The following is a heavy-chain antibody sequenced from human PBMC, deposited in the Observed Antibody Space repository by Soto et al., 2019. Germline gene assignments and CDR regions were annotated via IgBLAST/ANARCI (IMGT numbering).Heavy chain of an antibody. V-gene: IGHV3-53*01. J-gene: IGHJ4*02. CDR1: GFTVSGNY. Sequence: EVQLVESGGGLIQPGGSLRLSCAVSGFTVSGNYMSWVRQAPGKGLEWVSLIYSGGSTYYADSVKGRFTISRDNSQNTVLLQMNNLRAEDTAVYYCARGLGNGDYGDPGDYWGQGTLVTVSS. D-gene: IGHD4-17*01. CDR3: ARGLGNGDYGDPGDY. CDR2: IYSGGST.